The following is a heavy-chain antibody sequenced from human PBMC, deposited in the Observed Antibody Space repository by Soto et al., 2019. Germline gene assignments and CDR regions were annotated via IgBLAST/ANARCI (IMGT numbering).Heavy chain of an antibody. J-gene: IGHJ6*02. Sequence: PGGSLRLSCAASGFTFSSYAMSWVRQAPGKGLEWVSAISGSGGSTHYADSVKGRFTISRDNSKNTLYLQMNSLRAEDTAVYYCAKDRGRRGYGSGSYYRYYYYGMDVWGQGTTVTVSS. CDR1: GFTFSSYA. D-gene: IGHD3-10*01. V-gene: IGHV3-23*01. CDR3: AKDRGRRGYGSGSYYRYYYYGMDV. CDR2: ISGSGGST.